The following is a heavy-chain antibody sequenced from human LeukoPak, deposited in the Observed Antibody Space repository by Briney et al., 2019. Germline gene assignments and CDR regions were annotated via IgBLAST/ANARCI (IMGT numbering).Heavy chain of an antibody. D-gene: IGHD3-3*01. CDR1: GFTFSSHA. Sequence: GGSLRLSCAASGFTFSSHAMSWVRQAPGKGLEWVSAISGSGGSTYYADSVKGRFTISRDNSKNTLYLQMNSLRAEDTAVYYCAKDILEWLLLDTFDYWGQGTLVTVSS. V-gene: IGHV3-23*01. CDR3: AKDILEWLLLDTFDY. CDR2: ISGSGGST. J-gene: IGHJ4*02.